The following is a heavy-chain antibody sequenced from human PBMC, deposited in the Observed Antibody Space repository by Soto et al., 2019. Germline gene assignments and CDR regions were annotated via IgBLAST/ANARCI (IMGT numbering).Heavy chain of an antibody. CDR1: GGSVSNDAYY. CDR3: ARLGIVWECPFDP. D-gene: IGHD1-26*01. Sequence: QVQLQESGPGLMKPSETLSLTCTVSGGSVSNDAYYWSWIRQPPGKGLEWIGYIYHSGSTYYNPSLKRRFLISVDMSEIKVSVMVNSVPAADTAVYYCARLGIVWECPFDPLGQGPMVNVSS. V-gene: IGHV4-61*08. J-gene: IGHJ5*02. CDR2: IYHSGST.